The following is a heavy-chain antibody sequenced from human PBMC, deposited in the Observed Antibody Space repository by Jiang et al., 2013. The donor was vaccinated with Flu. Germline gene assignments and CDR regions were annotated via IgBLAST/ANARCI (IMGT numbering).Heavy chain of an antibody. Sequence: LLKPSETLSLTCGVSGGSVTRTSYWSWIRQPPGKGLEWIGYAHYSGNFNYNPSLKSRVSISVDTSKNQFSLRLSSVTAADTAVYYCARHLAAAGTPFDYWGQGTLVTVSS. J-gene: IGHJ4*02. CDR3: ARHLAAAGTPFDY. CDR1: GGSVTRTSY. D-gene: IGHD6-13*01. CDR2: AHYSGNF. V-gene: IGHV4-61*01.